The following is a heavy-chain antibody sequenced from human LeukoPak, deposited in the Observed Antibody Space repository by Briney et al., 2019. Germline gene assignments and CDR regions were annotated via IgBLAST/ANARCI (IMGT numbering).Heavy chain of an antibody. J-gene: IGHJ4*02. D-gene: IGHD6-13*01. CDR3: ARAYSSSWYTDY. V-gene: IGHV3-21*01. Sequence: SVEGRFTISRDNAKNTLYLQMNSLRAEDTAVYYCARAYSSSWYTDYWGQGTLVTVSS.